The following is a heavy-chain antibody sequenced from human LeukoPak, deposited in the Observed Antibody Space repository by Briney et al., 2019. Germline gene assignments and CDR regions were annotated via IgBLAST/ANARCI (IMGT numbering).Heavy chain of an antibody. J-gene: IGHJ3*02. D-gene: IGHD2-15*01. CDR3: ARRAVVAATVAFDI. CDR2: IYPGDSDA. Sequence: GESLKISCKGSGYSFTSYWIVWVRQLPGKGLAWLGIIYPGDSDARYSPSFQGQVTISAVKTISTAYLQWRSLKASDTAMYYCARRAVVAATVAFDIWGQGTMVTVSS. CDR1: GYSFTSYW. V-gene: IGHV5-51*01.